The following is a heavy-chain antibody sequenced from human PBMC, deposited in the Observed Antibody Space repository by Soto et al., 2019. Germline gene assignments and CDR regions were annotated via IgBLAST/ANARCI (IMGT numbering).Heavy chain of an antibody. J-gene: IGHJ6*02. CDR1: GFTFSSYA. CDR2: ISGSGGST. CDR3: ARSPPGWERTNYYYYGMDV. D-gene: IGHD1-26*01. V-gene: IGHV3-23*01. Sequence: PGGSLRLSCAASGFTFSSYAMSWVRQAPGKGLEWVSAISGSGGSTYYADSVKGRFTISRDNSKNTLYLQMNSLRSDDTAVYYCARSPPGWERTNYYYYGMDVWGQGTTVTVSS.